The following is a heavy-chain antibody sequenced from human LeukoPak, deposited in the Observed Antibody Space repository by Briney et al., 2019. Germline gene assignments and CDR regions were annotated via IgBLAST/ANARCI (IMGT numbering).Heavy chain of an antibody. CDR3: ARTYDSSGYSIYDAFDI. J-gene: IGHJ3*02. D-gene: IGHD3-22*01. CDR1: GYTFTGYY. CDR2: INPNSGDT. Sequence: ASVKVSCKASGYTFTGYYIHWVRQAPGQGLEWMGRINPNSGDTNFAQRIQCRVTMTRDTSITTAYMELSRLRSDDTAVYYCARTYDSSGYSIYDAFDIWGQGTMVTVS. V-gene: IGHV1-2*06.